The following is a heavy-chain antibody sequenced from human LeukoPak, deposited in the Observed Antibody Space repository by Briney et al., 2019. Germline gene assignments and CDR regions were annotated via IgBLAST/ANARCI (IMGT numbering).Heavy chain of an antibody. J-gene: IGHJ4*02. V-gene: IGHV3-30*01. CDR3: ARVGDIVVVPAATEPNYFDY. CDR2: ISYDGSNK. D-gene: IGHD2-2*01. CDR1: GFTFSSYA. Sequence: GGSLRLSCAASGFTFSSYAMHWVRQAPGKGLEWVAVISYDGSNKYYADSVKGRFTISRDNSKNTLYLQVNSLRADDTAVYYCARVGDIVVVPAATEPNYFDYWGQGTLVTVSS.